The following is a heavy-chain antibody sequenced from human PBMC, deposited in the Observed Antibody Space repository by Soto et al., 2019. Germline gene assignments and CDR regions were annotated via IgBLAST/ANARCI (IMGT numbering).Heavy chain of an antibody. V-gene: IGHV3-66*01. CDR3: ARDDVLCDGGRCYGVPLDV. CDR1: GFTVSSKY. CDR2: IQSGGPT. D-gene: IGHD2-15*01. Sequence: LRLSCAASGFTVSSKYMSWVRQAPGKGLEWVSLIQSGGPTYYADSVKGRFTISRDTSENTLHLQMDSLRAEDTAVYYCARDDVLCDGGRCYGVPLDVWGKGPTVTVS. J-gene: IGHJ6*03.